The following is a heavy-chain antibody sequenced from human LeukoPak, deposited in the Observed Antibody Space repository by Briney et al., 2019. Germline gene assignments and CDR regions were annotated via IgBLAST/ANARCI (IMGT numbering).Heavy chain of an antibody. CDR1: GYTFTTYG. V-gene: IGHV1-18*01. CDR2: ISAYNANT. D-gene: IGHD2-2*02. J-gene: IGHJ4*02. Sequence: GASVKGSCKASGYTFTTYGISWVRQAPVQGRVWMGWISAYNANTNYAQKLQGRVTMTTDTSTSTAYMELRSLRSDDTAVYYCARVYCSSTSCYRALDNWGQGTLVTVSS. CDR3: ARVYCSSTSCYRALDN.